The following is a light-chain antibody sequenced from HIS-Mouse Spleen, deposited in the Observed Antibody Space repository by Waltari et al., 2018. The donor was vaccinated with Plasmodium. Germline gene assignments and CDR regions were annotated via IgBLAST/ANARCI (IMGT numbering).Light chain of an antibody. CDR3: QQYGSSFT. J-gene: IGKJ3*01. CDR1: QSVSSSY. Sequence: EIVLTQSPGTLPLSPGERASQSVSSSYLAWYQQKPGQAPRLLIYGASSRATGIPDRFSGSGSGTDFTLTISRLEPEDFAVYYCQQYGSSFTFGPGTKVDIK. CDR2: GAS. V-gene: IGKV3-20*01.